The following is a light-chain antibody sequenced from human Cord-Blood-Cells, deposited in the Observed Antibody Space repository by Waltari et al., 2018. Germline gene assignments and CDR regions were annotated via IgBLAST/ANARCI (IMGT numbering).Light chain of an antibody. CDR2: GAS. V-gene: IGKV3-15*01. CDR1: QSVSSN. CDR3: QQYNNWGT. J-gene: IGKJ1*01. Sequence: EIVMPQSPATLPVSPGERATLACRASQSVSSNLAWYQQKPGQAPRLLIYGASTRATGIPARFSGSGSGTEFTLTISSLQSGDFAVYYCQQYNNWGTFGQGTKVEIK.